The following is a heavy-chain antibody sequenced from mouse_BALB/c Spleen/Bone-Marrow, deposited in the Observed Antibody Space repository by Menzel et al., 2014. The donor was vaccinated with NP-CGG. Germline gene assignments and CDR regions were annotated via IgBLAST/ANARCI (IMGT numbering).Heavy chain of an antibody. Sequence: EVKLVESGGGLVKSGGSLKLSCAASGFTFNNYGMSWVRQTPEKRLEWDATISGGGSYTFYPDSVKGRFTISRDNAKNDLYLQLSSLRSEDTALYYCARHAYYDQTEVSFVYWGQGTLVTVSA. CDR1: GFTFNNYG. CDR3: ARHAYYDQTEVSFVY. J-gene: IGHJ3*01. CDR2: ISGGGSYT. V-gene: IGHV5-9-2*01. D-gene: IGHD2-4*01.